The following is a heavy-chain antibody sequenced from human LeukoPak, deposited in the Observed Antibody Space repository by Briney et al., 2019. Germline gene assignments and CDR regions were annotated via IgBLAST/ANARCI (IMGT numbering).Heavy chain of an antibody. CDR3: ARGTVGVGKVDF. Sequence: GGSLRLSCAASGFTVSSNYVSWVRQAPGKGLEWVSVIYSVGSTFYADSVKGRFTISGDNSKNTLYLEMNSLRAEDTAVYYCARGTVGVGKVDFWGQGTLVTVSS. J-gene: IGHJ4*02. CDR2: IYSVGST. V-gene: IGHV3-53*01. CDR1: GFTVSSNY. D-gene: IGHD2-21*01.